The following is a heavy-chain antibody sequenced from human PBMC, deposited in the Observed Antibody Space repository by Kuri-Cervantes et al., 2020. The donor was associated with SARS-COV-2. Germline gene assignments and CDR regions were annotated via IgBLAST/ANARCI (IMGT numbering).Heavy chain of an antibody. J-gene: IGHJ4*02. CDR1: GFTFRSHG. CDR2: ISSGSDYI. CDR3: ARDRGYCDGGGCYSTGFSFDY. V-gene: IGHV3-21*01. Sequence: GGSLRLSCVASGFTFRSHGVTWVRQAPGRGLEWVSSISSGSDYIYYADSVKGRFSVSRDNAENSLSLQMNSLTAGDTAVYYCARDRGYCDGGGCYSTGFSFDYWGQGALVTVSS. D-gene: IGHD2-15*01.